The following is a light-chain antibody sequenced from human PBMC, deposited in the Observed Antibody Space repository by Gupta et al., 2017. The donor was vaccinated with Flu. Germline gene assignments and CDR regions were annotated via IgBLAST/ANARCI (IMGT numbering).Light chain of an antibody. V-gene: IGLV1-51*02. CDR1: SSNVGNNF. J-gene: IGLJ3*02. Sequence: KVTISSSGISSNVGNNFVYWYQQIPGSAPNLLIYEDIKRRSGIPDRFSGSKSDASVAMGITGLQPGDEADYYWATWDSNMNMGVFGGGTKRTVL. CDR3: ATWDSNMNMGV. CDR2: EDI.